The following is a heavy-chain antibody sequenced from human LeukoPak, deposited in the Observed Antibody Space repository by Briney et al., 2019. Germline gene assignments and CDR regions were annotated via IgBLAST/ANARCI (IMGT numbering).Heavy chain of an antibody. CDR1: GYTFTNYG. V-gene: IGHV7-4-1*02. CDR3: ATRYSSSHYYYLDV. Sequence: ASVKVSCKASGYTFTNYGINWVRQAPGQGLEWMGWINTNTGNPMYAQGFTGRFVFSLDTSVSTAYLQISSLKADDIAVYYCATRYSSSHYYYLDVRGKGTTVTVSS. CDR2: INTNTGNP. J-gene: IGHJ6*03. D-gene: IGHD6-13*01.